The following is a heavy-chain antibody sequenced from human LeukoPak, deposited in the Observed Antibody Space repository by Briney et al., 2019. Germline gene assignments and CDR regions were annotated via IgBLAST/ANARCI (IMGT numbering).Heavy chain of an antibody. V-gene: IGHV4-59*01. CDR3: ARYDFWSGDYTFDY. CDR1: GGSISNYF. J-gene: IGHJ4*02. Sequence: SETLSLTCTVSGGSISNYFWSWIRQAPGKGLEYIGFIYYSGNTNYNPSFKSRVTISVDTSKKQFSLKLSSVTAADTGVYYCARYDFWSGDYTFDYWGQGTLVTVSS. CDR2: IYYSGNT. D-gene: IGHD3-3*01.